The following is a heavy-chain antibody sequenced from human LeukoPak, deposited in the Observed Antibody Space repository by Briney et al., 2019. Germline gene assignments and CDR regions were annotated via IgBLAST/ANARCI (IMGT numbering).Heavy chain of an antibody. J-gene: IGHJ4*02. Sequence: SETLSLTCAVYGGSLSGYYWSWIRQPPGRGLEWIGEINHSGSTNYNPSLKSRVTISVDTSKNHFSLKLSSVTAADTAVYYCARWSTYYGSGSYYAIVYYFDYWGQGTLVTVSS. CDR3: ARWSTYYGSGSYYAIVYYFDY. CDR1: GGSLSGYY. D-gene: IGHD3-10*01. CDR2: INHSGST. V-gene: IGHV4-34*01.